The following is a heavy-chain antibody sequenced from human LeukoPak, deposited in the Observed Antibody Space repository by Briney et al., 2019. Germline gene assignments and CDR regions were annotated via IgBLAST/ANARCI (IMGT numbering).Heavy chain of an antibody. D-gene: IGHD2-15*01. CDR2: ISAYNGNT. J-gene: IGHJ3*02. V-gene: IGHV1-18*01. CDR1: GYTFTSYG. CDR3: ARDQDIVVVVAASDAFDI. Sequence: ASVKVSCKASGYTFTSYGISWVRQAPGQGLEWMGWISAYNGNTNYPQRLQGRVTMTTDTSTSTAYIELRSLRSDDTAVYYCARDQDIVVVVAASDAFDIWGQGTMVTVSS.